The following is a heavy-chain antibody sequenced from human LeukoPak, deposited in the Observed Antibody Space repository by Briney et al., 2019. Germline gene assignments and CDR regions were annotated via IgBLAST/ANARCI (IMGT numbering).Heavy chain of an antibody. D-gene: IGHD5-24*01. J-gene: IGHJ4*02. Sequence: SETLSLTCTVSGGSISSYYWSWIRQPPGKGLEWIGYIYTSGSTNYNPSLKSRITISVDTSKNQFSLKLSSVTAADTAVYYCARVRWLQFGGAFDYWGQGTLVTVSS. CDR1: GGSISSYY. CDR3: ARVRWLQFGGAFDY. V-gene: IGHV4-4*09. CDR2: IYTSGST.